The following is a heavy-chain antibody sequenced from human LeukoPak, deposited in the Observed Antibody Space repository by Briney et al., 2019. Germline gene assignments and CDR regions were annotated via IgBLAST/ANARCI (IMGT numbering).Heavy chain of an antibody. CDR1: GFTFSSYN. J-gene: IGHJ6*03. V-gene: IGHV3-48*01. Sequence: GGSLRLSCAASGFTFSSYNMNWVRQAPGKGLEWVSQITGSSSKYYADSVRGRFTISRDNAENSLYLQMNSLRAEDTAVYYCAKGSRPGYSYGPREYYYYMDVWGKGTTVTVSS. D-gene: IGHD5-18*01. CDR3: AKGSRPGYSYGPREYYYYMDV. CDR2: ITGSSSK.